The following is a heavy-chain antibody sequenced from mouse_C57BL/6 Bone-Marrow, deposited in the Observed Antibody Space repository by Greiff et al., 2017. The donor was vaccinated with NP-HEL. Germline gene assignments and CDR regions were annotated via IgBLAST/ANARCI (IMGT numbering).Heavy chain of an antibody. CDR3: ARSGYGNYDWYFDV. CDR2: IYPRSGNT. CDR1: GYTFTSYG. J-gene: IGHJ1*03. Sequence: VKLQESGAELARPGASVKLSCKASGYTFTSYGISWVKQRTGQGLEWIGEIYPRSGNTYYNEKFKGKATLTADKSSSTAYMELRSLTSEDSAVYFCARSGYGNYDWYFDVWGTGTTVTVSS. D-gene: IGHD2-1*01. V-gene: IGHV1-81*01.